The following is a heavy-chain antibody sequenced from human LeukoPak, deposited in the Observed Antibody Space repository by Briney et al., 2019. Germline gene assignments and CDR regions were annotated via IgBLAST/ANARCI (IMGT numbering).Heavy chain of an antibody. CDR1: GFGFSYYS. J-gene: IGHJ4*02. Sequence: GGSLRLSCAASGFGFSYYSMNWVRQAPGKGLEWVSYITSSSNTLKYADSVKGRFTISRDNAKNSLYLQMNSLRDEDTALYYCARDVDYAFDYWGQGILVTVFS. CDR2: ITSSSNTL. D-gene: IGHD4-17*01. CDR3: ARDVDYAFDY. V-gene: IGHV3-48*02.